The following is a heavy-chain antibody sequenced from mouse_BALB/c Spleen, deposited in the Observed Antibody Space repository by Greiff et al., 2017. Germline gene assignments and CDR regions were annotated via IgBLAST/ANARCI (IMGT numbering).Heavy chain of an antibody. J-gene: IGHJ2*01. CDR3: TRSNYGNYDY. CDR2: IYPGSGST. V-gene: IGHV1S22*01. Sequence: LKQPGSELVRPGASVKLSCKASGYTFTSYWMHWVKQRPGQGLEWIGNIYPGSGSTNYDEKFKSKATLTVDTSSSTAYMQLSSLTSEDSAVYYCTRSNYGNYDYWGQGTTLTVSS. CDR1: GYTFTSYW. D-gene: IGHD2-1*01.